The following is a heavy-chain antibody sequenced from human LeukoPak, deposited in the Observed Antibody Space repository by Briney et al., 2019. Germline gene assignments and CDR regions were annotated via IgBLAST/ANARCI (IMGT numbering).Heavy chain of an antibody. D-gene: IGHD2-15*01. Sequence: ASETLSLTCTVSGGSISSYYWSWIRQPPGKGLEWIGYIYYSGSTNYNPSLKSRVTISVDTSKNQFSVKLSSVTAADTAAYYCASDRYCSGGSCYGYFQHWGQATLVTVSS. J-gene: IGHJ1*01. CDR1: GGSISSYY. CDR3: ASDRYCSGGSCYGYFQH. V-gene: IGHV4-59*12. CDR2: IYYSGST.